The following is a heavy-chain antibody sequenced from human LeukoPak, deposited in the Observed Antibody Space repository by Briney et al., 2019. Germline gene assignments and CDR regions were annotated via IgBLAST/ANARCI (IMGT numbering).Heavy chain of an antibody. Sequence: SETLSLTCAVSGGSISSSNWWSWVRQPPGKGLEWIGEIYHSGSTNYNPSLKSRVTISVDTSKNQFSLKLSSVTAADTAVYYCARTTMVRGTYYMDVWGKGTTVTISS. J-gene: IGHJ6*03. CDR2: IYHSGST. V-gene: IGHV4-4*02. D-gene: IGHD3-10*01. CDR3: ARTTMVRGTYYMDV. CDR1: GGSISSSNW.